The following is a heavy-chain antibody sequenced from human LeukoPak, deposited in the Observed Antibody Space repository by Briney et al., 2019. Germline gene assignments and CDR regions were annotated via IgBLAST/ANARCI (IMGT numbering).Heavy chain of an antibody. Sequence: LGGSLRLFCAASGFSFSGYWMHWVRQAPGKGLVWVSRINSDGSFTKYADSVKGRFTISRDNAKNTLYLQMNSLRAEDTAVYYCAREFGSSRYFDYWGQGIPVTVSS. CDR1: GFSFSGYW. V-gene: IGHV3-74*01. CDR2: INSDGSFT. CDR3: AREFGSSRYFDY. J-gene: IGHJ4*02. D-gene: IGHD2-15*01.